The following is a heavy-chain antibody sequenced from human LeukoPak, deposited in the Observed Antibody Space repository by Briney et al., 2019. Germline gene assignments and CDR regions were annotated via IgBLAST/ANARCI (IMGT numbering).Heavy chain of an antibody. D-gene: IGHD6-19*01. Sequence: PGGSLRLSCAASGFTFSSYSMNWVRQAPGKGLEWIGEINHSGSTNYNPSLKSRVTISVDTSKNQFSLKLSSVTAADTAVYYCARFGSGWYYFDYWGQGTLVTVSS. J-gene: IGHJ4*02. CDR3: ARFGSGWYYFDY. CDR1: GFTFSSYS. CDR2: INHSGST. V-gene: IGHV4-34*01.